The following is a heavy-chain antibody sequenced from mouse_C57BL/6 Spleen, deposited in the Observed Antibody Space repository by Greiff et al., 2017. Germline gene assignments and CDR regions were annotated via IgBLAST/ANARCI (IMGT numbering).Heavy chain of an antibody. J-gene: IGHJ3*01. CDR3: ARSTGTSWCAY. V-gene: IGHV5-4*03. Sequence: EVMLVESGGGLVKPGGSLKLSCAASGFTFSSYAMSWVRQTPEKRLEWVATISDGGSYTYYPDNVKGRFTISRDNAKNNLYLQMSHLKSEDTAMYYCARSTGTSWCAYWGQGTLVTVSA. D-gene: IGHD4-1*02. CDR1: GFTFSSYA. CDR2: ISDGGSYT.